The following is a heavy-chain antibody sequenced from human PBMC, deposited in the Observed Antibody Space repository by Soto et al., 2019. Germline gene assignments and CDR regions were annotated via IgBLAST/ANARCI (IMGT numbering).Heavy chain of an antibody. CDR1: GFAFSSHP. CDR2: IRDSGGIT. CDR3: ARRAIGSSRAFDI. J-gene: IGHJ3*02. D-gene: IGHD6-6*01. Sequence: VQLLESGGGLAQPGGSLRLSCAASGFAFSSHPMSWVRQAPEKGLEWVPGIRDSGGITYNADSVKGRFTISRDNSKNTVYLQMNSLRAEDTAVYYCARRAIGSSRAFDIWGQGTMVTVSS. V-gene: IGHV3-23*01.